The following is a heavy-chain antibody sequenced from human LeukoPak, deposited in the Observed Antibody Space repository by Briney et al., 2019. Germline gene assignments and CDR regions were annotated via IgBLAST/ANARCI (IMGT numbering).Heavy chain of an antibody. J-gene: IGHJ4*02. CDR1: GYTFTGYY. V-gene: IGHV1-2*02. Sequence: GASVKVSCKASGYTFTGYYMHWGRQAPGQGLEWMGWINPNSGDTNYAQNFQGRVTMARDTSISTAYLELSRLRSDDTAVYFCARVGYRDGYKSGFDSRGQGTLVTVSS. D-gene: IGHD5-24*01. CDR2: INPNSGDT. CDR3: ARVGYRDGYKSGFDS.